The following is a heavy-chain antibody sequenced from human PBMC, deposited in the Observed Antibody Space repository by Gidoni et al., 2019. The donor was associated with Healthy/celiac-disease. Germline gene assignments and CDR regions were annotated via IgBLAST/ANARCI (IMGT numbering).Heavy chain of an antibody. J-gene: IGHJ4*02. Sequence: EVQLLASGGGLVQPGGSLRLSCAASGFTFSSYAMSWVRQAPGKGLEWVSAISGSGGSTYYADSVKGRFTISRDNSKNTLYLQMNSLRAEDTAVYYCAKEDIVVVVAATPYFFDYWGQGTLVTVSS. D-gene: IGHD2-15*01. V-gene: IGHV3-23*01. CDR2: ISGSGGST. CDR1: GFTFSSYA. CDR3: AKEDIVVVVAATPYFFDY.